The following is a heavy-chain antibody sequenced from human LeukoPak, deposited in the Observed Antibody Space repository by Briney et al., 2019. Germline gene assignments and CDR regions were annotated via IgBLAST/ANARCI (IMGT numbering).Heavy chain of an antibody. CDR2: IKQDGSEK. D-gene: IGHD1-20*01. J-gene: IGHJ4*02. V-gene: IGHV3-7*01. CDR1: GFTFSRYW. CDR3: ARLLVYNSGGEAFDH. Sequence: GGSLRLSCAASGFTFSRYWMSWVRQAPGKGLEWGANIKQDGSEKYYVDSAKGRFTISRDNAKTALYLQMNSLRAEDTAVYYCARLLVYNSGGEAFDHWGQGTLVTVSS.